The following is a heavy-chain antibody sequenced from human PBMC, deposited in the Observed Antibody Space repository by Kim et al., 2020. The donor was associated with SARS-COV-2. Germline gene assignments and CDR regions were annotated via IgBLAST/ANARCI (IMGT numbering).Heavy chain of an antibody. CDR1: GFTFSSYW. D-gene: IGHD2-15*01. J-gene: IGHJ5*02. V-gene: IGHV3-74*01. CDR2: INGDGSDT. Sequence: GGSLRLSCAASGFTFSSYWMHWVRQAPGKGLMWVSRINGDGSDTAYADSVKGRFTISRDNAKDTLYLQMNSLRAEDTAVYYCARKDCSGGSCAFHPWGQGTLVTVSS. CDR3: ARKDCSGGSCAFHP.